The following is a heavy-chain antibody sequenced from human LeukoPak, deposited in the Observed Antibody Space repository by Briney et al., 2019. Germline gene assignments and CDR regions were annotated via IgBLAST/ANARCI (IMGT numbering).Heavy chain of an antibody. D-gene: IGHD4-17*01. Sequence: PSETLSLTCAVYGGSFSGYYWSWIRQPPGKGLEWIGEINHSGSTNYNPSLKSRVSISVDTSKNQFSLKLSSVTAADTAVYYCASGGDYRFAFGIWGQGAMVTVSS. V-gene: IGHV4-34*01. CDR1: GGSFSGYY. CDR3: ASGGDYRFAFGI. J-gene: IGHJ3*02. CDR2: INHSGST.